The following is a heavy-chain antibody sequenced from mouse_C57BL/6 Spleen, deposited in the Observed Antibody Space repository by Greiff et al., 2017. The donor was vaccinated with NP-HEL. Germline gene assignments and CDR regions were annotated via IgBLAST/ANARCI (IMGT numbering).Heavy chain of an antibody. D-gene: IGHD3-2*02. Sequence: QVQLQQSGAELVKPGASVKMSCKASGYTFTSYWITWVKQRPGQGLEWIGDIYPGSGSTNYNEKSKSKATLTVDTSSSTAYMQLSSLTSEDSAVYYCARRGSGPAWFAYWGQGTLVTVSA. CDR2: IYPGSGST. V-gene: IGHV1-55*01. J-gene: IGHJ3*01. CDR3: ARRGSGPAWFAY. CDR1: GYTFTSYW.